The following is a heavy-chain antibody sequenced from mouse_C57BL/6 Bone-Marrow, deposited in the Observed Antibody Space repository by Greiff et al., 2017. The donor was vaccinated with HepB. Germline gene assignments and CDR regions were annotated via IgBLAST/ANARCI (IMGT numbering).Heavy chain of an antibody. Sequence: QVQLKQPGAELVMPGASVKLSCKASGYTFTSYWMHWVKQRPGQGLEWIGEIDPSDSYTNYNQKFKGKSTLTVDKSSSTAYMQLSSLTSEDSAVYYCARSVVVTYYFDYWGQGTTLTVSS. V-gene: IGHV1-69*01. CDR1: GYTFTSYW. CDR2: IDPSDSYT. CDR3: ARSVVVTYYFDY. J-gene: IGHJ2*01. D-gene: IGHD2-5*01.